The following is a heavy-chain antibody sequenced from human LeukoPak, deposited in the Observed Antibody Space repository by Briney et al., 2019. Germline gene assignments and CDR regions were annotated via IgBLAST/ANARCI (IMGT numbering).Heavy chain of an antibody. CDR3: ARGRSGGSYYFYFDY. D-gene: IGHD1-26*01. V-gene: IGHV1-2*02. J-gene: IGHJ4*02. CDR2: INPNSGGT. Sequence: EASVKVSCKASGYTFTGYYMHWVRQAPGQGLEWMGWINPNSGGTNYAQKFQGRVTMTRDTSISTAYMELSRLRSDDTAVYYCARGRSGGSYYFYFDYWGQGTLVTVSS. CDR1: GYTFTGYY.